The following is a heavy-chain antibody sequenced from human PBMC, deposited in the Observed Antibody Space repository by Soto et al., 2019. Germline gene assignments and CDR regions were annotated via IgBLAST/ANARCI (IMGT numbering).Heavy chain of an antibody. Sequence: EVQLVESGGGLVQPGGSLRLSCAASGFTFSDHYMDWVRQAPGKGLEWVGRIRNRPNSYTTQYAASVKGRFAVLRDDSDTLVYLQMTHLKTEDTAMYYCVRDSGRGFYVDYWGQGAQVTVSS. J-gene: IGHJ4*02. CDR2: IRNRPNSYTT. V-gene: IGHV3-72*01. CDR3: VRDSGRGFYVDY. D-gene: IGHD3-10*01. CDR1: GFTFSDHY.